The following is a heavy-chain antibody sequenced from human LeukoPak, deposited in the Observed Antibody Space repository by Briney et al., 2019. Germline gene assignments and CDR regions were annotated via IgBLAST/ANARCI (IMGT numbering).Heavy chain of an antibody. CDR2: IIPIFGTA. Sequence: GASVKVSCKASGGTFSSYAISWVRQAPGQGLEWMGGIIPIFGTANYAQKFQGRVTITADESTSTAYMELSSLRSEDTAVYYCARDRDYYDSSGYYELAPWGQGTMVTVSS. CDR1: GGTFSSYA. V-gene: IGHV1-69*13. D-gene: IGHD3-22*01. J-gene: IGHJ3*01. CDR3: ARDRDYYDSSGYYELAP.